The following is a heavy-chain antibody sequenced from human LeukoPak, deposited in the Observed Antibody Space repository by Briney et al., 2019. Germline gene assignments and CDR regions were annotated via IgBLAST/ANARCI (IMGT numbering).Heavy chain of an antibody. CDR1: GFTFSSYS. J-gene: IGHJ4*02. Sequence: GGSLRLSCAASGFTFSSYSMNWVRQAPGKGLEWVSSISSSSSYIYYADSVKGRFTTSRDNSKNTLYLQMNSLRAEDTAVYYCSKARIVGPPTPLRFWGQGTLVTVSS. CDR2: ISSSSSYI. D-gene: IGHD1-26*01. CDR3: SKARIVGPPTPLRF. V-gene: IGHV3-21*01.